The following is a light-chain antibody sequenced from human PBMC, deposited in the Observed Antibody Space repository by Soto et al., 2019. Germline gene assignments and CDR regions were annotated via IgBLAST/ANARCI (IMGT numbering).Light chain of an antibody. CDR1: SSGVGNYDL. V-gene: IGLV2-23*02. CDR2: EVN. CDR3: CSYAGSSTFV. J-gene: IGLJ1*01. Sequence: QSALTQPASVSGSPGQSITIPCTGTSSGVGNYDLVSWYQRHPGKAPKVMIHEVNKRPSGVSIRFSGSKSGSTASLTISGLQAEDEDEYYCCSYAGSSTFVFGTETKVTVL.